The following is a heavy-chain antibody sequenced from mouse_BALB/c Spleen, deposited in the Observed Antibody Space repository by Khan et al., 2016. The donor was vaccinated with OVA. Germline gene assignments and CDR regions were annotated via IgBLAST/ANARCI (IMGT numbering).Heavy chain of an antibody. CDR1: GYTFTNYW. Sequence: VKLLESGVELVRPGSSVKISCKASGYTFTNYWLGWVKQRPGHGLEWIGDIYPGIFYINYNEKFKGKATLTEDTSSSTAYLQLTSLTSEDSAVYFCTKWATWYFDVWGAGTTVTVSS. V-gene: IGHV1-63*02. D-gene: IGHD3-1*01. CDR2: IYPGIFYI. CDR3: TKWATWYFDV. J-gene: IGHJ1*01.